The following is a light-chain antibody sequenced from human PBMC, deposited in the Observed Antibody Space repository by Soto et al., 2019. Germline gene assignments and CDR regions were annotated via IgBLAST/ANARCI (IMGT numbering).Light chain of an antibody. V-gene: IGLV1-44*01. Sequence: QLVLTQPPSASGTPGQRVTISCSGSRSNVGSNTVSWYQQLPGTAPKLLIYSDNQRPSGVPDRFSGSKSGTSASLAISGLQSEDEADYYCASWDDSLNGLFGGGTQLTVL. CDR3: ASWDDSLNGL. J-gene: IGLJ3*02. CDR2: SDN. CDR1: RSNVGSNT.